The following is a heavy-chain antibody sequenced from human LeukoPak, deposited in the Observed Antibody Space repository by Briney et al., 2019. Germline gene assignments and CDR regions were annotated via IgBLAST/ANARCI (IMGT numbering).Heavy chain of an antibody. J-gene: IGHJ3*02. D-gene: IGHD4-17*01. Sequence: PSETLSLTCAIHGGSFSSYYWSWIRQPPGKGLECNGQINHGESTSDNPSLKSRVTISGDTSKNPFSLKLNSVTAADTAVYYCARVTPPTTVISAFDIWGQGTMVTVSS. CDR3: ARVTPPTTVISAFDI. V-gene: IGHV4-34*01. CDR2: INHGEST. CDR1: GGSFSSYY.